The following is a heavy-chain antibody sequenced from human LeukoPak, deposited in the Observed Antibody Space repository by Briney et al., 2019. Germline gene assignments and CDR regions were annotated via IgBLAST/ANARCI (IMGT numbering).Heavy chain of an antibody. CDR2: IYTSGST. CDR1: GGSISSGSYY. Sequence: SETLSLTCTVSGGSISSGSYYWSWIRQPAGKGLEWIGRIYTSGSTNYNPSLKSRVTISVDTSKNQFSLKLSSVTAADTAVYYCARAGMVYASYYYYYYVDVWGKGTTVTVSS. D-gene: IGHD2-8*01. CDR3: ARAGMVYASYYYYYYVDV. V-gene: IGHV4-61*02. J-gene: IGHJ6*03.